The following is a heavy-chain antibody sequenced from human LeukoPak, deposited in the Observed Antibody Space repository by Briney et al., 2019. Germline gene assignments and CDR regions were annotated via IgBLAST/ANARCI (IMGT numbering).Heavy chain of an antibody. D-gene: IGHD3-22*01. V-gene: IGHV1-24*01. CDR2: FDPEDGET. J-gene: IGHJ4*02. CDR3: ATSSGYGFLFEY. Sequence: ASVKVSCSVSGYTLTDLSMHWVRQAPGKGLEWMGGFDPEDGETIYAQNFQGRVTMTEDTSTDTAYMGVRSLRSEDTAVYYCATSSGYGFLFEYWGQGTLVTVSS. CDR1: GYTLTDLS.